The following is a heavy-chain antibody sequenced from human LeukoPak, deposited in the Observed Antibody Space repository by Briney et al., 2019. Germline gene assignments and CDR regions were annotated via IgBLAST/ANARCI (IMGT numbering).Heavy chain of an antibody. Sequence: ASVKVSCKASGYSFTDYYIHWVRQAPGQGLEWMGCINPHSGDTKYAQKFQARVTMTRDMSISTAYMELDRLRSDDTAVYFCAAGRWLRSGSDYWGQGTLVTVSA. CDR2: INPHSGDT. CDR3: AAGRWLRSGSDY. CDR1: GYSFTDYY. J-gene: IGHJ4*02. V-gene: IGHV1-2*02. D-gene: IGHD5-12*01.